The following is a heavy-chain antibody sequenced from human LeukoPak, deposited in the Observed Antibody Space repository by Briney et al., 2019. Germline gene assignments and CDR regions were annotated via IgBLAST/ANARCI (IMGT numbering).Heavy chain of an antibody. V-gene: IGHV4-4*07. D-gene: IGHD3-10*01. J-gene: IGHJ3*02. Sequence: SETLSLTCTVSGGSISSYYWSWIRQPAGKGLEWIGRIYTSGSTNYNPSLKSRVTMSVDTSKNQFSLKLSSVTAADTAVYYCARDSGSSGSYQAFDIWGQGTMVTVSS. CDR3: ARDSGSSGSYQAFDI. CDR1: GGSISSYY. CDR2: IYTSGST.